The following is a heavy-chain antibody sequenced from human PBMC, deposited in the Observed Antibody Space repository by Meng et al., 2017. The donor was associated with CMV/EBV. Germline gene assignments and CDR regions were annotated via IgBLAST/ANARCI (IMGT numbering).Heavy chain of an antibody. V-gene: IGHV4-39*01. CDR3: ARHSSMRLSYWFDP. J-gene: IGHJ5*02. Sequence: SETLSLTCTVSGGSISSSSYYWGWIRQPPGKGLEWIGSIYYSGSTYYNPSLKSRVTISVDTSENQFTLKLSSVTAADTAVYYCARHSSMRLSYWFDPWGQGTMVTVSS. CDR2: IYYSGST. D-gene: IGHD3-16*02. CDR1: GGSISSSSYY.